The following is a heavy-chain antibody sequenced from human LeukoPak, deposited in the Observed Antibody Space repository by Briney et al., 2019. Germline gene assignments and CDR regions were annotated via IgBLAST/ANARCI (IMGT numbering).Heavy chain of an antibody. D-gene: IGHD1-26*01. CDR1: GFNFSTYG. V-gene: IGHV3-33*06. CDR3: ANAGGSYIES. Sequence: GTSLRLSRAASGFNFSTYGMHWVRQAPGKGLEWVAVIWYDGSNKYYAASVRGRSTISRDNSKNTLHLQMDSLRAEDTAVYYCANAGGSYIESWGQGTLVTVSS. J-gene: IGHJ4*02. CDR2: IWYDGSNK.